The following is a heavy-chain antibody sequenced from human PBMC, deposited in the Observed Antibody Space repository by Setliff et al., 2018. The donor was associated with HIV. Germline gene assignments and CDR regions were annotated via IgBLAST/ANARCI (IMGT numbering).Heavy chain of an antibody. D-gene: IGHD6-19*01. CDR1: GFTFGSFG. Sequence: PGESLKISCAASGFTFGSFGMHWVRQTPGKGLEWVALIHFDGTNKYYRDSVKGRFTISRDNSKNTVYLQMNSLRAEDTAVYYCAKKVPGVGVAGPFDYWGQGTLVTVSS. V-gene: IGHV3-30*02. CDR2: IHFDGTNK. J-gene: IGHJ4*02. CDR3: AKKVPGVGVAGPFDY.